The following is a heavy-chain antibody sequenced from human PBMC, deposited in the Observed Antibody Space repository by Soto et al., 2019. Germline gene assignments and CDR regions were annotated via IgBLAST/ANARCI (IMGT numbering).Heavy chain of an antibody. CDR3: ARGWVAAAGQYYYGMDV. V-gene: IGHV1-46*01. Sequence: EASVKVSCKASGYTFTSYYMHWVRQAPGQGLEWMGIINPSGGSTSYAQKFQGRVTMTRDTSTSTVYMELSSLRSEDTAVYYCARGWVAAAGQYYYGMDVWGQGTTVTAP. CDR1: GYTFTSYY. CDR2: INPSGGST. J-gene: IGHJ6*02. D-gene: IGHD6-13*01.